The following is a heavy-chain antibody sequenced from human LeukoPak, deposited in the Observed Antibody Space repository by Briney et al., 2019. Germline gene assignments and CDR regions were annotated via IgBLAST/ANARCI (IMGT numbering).Heavy chain of an antibody. D-gene: IGHD2-8*01. CDR1: GYTFTKYG. CDR2: INTDTGNP. Sequence: ASVKVSCKASGYTFTKYGVYWVRQAPGPGLEWMGWINTDTGNPTYAQGFTGRFVFSLDTSVSTTYLQISSLKPEDTAVYYCARGIGIGTVLMVHGNMDVWGKGTTVTVSS. V-gene: IGHV7-4-1*02. CDR3: ARGIGIGTVLMVHGNMDV. J-gene: IGHJ6*03.